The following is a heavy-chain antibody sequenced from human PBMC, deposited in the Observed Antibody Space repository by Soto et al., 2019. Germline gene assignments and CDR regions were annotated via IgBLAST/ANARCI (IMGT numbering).Heavy chain of an antibody. CDR3: ASLLSQGRYCSGGSCA. D-gene: IGHD2-15*01. CDR2: IIPIFGTA. V-gene: IGHV1-69*13. Sequence: SVKVSCKASGGTFSSYAISWVRQAPGQGLEWMGGIIPIFGTANYAQKFQGRVTITADESTSTAYMELSSLRSEDTAVYYCASLLSQGRYCSGGSCAWGQGTLVTVSS. J-gene: IGHJ4*02. CDR1: GGTFSSYA.